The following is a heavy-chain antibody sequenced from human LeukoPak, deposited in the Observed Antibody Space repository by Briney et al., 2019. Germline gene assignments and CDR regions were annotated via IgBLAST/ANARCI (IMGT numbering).Heavy chain of an antibody. CDR2: ISYDGSNK. Sequence: GGSLRLSCAASGFTFSSYAMHWVRQAPGKGLEWVAVISYDGSNKYYADSVKGRFTISRDNSKNTLYLQMNSLRAEDTAVYYCARVNNYGPETYDAFDIWGQGTMVTVSS. CDR3: ARVNNYGPETYDAFDI. CDR1: GFTFSSYA. V-gene: IGHV3-30-3*01. J-gene: IGHJ3*02. D-gene: IGHD4-11*01.